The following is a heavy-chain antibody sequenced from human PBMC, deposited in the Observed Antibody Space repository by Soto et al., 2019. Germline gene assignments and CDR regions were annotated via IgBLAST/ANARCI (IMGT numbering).Heavy chain of an antibody. CDR1: GYTFSSHG. J-gene: IGHJ6*02. V-gene: IGHV3-33*01. CDR2: IWYDGSKK. D-gene: IGHD6-25*01. Sequence: QVQLVESGGGVVQPGRSQRLSCAASGYTFSSHGMHWVRQAPGKGLEWVAVIWYDGSKKYYAGSVKGRFTISRDDSKNTLFLEMNSLRAEDTAVYYCARDPASSMDVWGQGTTVIVSS. CDR3: ARDPASSMDV.